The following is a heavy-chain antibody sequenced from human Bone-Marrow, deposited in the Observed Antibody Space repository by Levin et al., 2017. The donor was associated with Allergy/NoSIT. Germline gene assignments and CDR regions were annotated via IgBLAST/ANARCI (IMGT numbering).Heavy chain of an antibody. J-gene: IGHJ4*02. V-gene: IGHV3-15*07. CDR3: TTEGKYVGDGGTCYFDY. Sequence: GESLKISCATSGFSFSNTWMNWVRQAPGKGLEWVGHIKSNFDGGTTDYAAPVKGRFTISRDDSENTVYLQMNSLKTADTAFYYCTTEGKYVGDGGTCYFDYWGLGTLVTVSS. CDR1: GFSFSNTW. CDR2: IKSNFDGGTT. D-gene: IGHD2-21*01.